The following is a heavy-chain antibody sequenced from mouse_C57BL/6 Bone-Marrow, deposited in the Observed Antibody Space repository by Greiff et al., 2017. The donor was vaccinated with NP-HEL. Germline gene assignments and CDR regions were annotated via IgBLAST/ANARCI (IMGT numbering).Heavy chain of an antibody. Sequence: QVQLQQPGAELVKPGASVKLSCKASGYTFTSYRMQWVKQRPGQGLEWIGEIDPSDSYTNYNQKFKGKATLTVDTSSSTAYMQLSSLTSEDSAVYYCARGYSNPYAMDYWGQGTSVTVSS. J-gene: IGHJ4*01. CDR1: GYTFTSYR. D-gene: IGHD2-5*01. V-gene: IGHV1-50*01. CDR2: IDPSDSYT. CDR3: ARGYSNPYAMDY.